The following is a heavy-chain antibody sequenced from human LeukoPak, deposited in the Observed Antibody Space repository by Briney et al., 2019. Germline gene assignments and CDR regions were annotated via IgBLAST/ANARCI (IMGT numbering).Heavy chain of an antibody. CDR1: GGTFSSYA. J-gene: IGHJ3*02. CDR2: IIPIFGTA. D-gene: IGHD3-9*01. CDR3: ASAYYDILTGFMNAFDI. Sequence: SVKVSCKASGGTFSSYAISWVRQAPGQGLEWMGGIIPIFGTANYAQKFQGRVTITADESTSTAYMELSSLRSGDTAVYYCASAYYDILTGFMNAFDIWGQGTMVTVSS. V-gene: IGHV1-69*13.